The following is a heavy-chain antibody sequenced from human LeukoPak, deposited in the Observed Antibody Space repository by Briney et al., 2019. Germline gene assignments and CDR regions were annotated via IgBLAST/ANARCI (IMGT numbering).Heavy chain of an antibody. D-gene: IGHD2-15*01. CDR2: ISGSGGST. CDR3: AKDVGPGYYYGMDV. V-gene: IGHV3-23*01. CDR1: GFTFSSYA. Sequence: GGSLRLSCAASGFTFSSYAMSWVRQAPGKGLEWVSAISGSGGSTYYADSVKGRFTISRDNSKNTLYLQMNSLRAEDTAVYYCAKDVGPGYYYGMDVWGQGTTVTVSS. J-gene: IGHJ6*02.